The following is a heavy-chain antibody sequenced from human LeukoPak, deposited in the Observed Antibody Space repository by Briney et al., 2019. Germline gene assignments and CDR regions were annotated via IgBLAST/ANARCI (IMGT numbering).Heavy chain of an antibody. CDR3: ARAQGGDIVVVPAANWFDP. J-gene: IGHJ5*02. CDR1: GFTFSSYW. D-gene: IGHD2-2*01. CDR2: IKQDGSEK. Sequence: GGSLRLSCAASGFTFSSYWMSWVRQAPGKGLEWVANIKQDGSEKYYVDSVKGRFTISRDNAKNSPYLQMNSLRAEDTAVYYCARAQGGDIVVVPAANWFDPWGQGTLVTVSS. V-gene: IGHV3-7*01.